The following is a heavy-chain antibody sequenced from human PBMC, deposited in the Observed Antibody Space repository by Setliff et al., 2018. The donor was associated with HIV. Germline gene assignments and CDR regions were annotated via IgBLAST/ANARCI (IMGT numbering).Heavy chain of an antibody. J-gene: IGHJ2*01. Sequence: PSETLSLTCAVSGGSISSGGYYWNWIRQHPGKGLEWIGYIYYSGTTYYNPSLKSRVTISVDKPKNQFSLKLNSVTAADTAVYYCARRYGDYKIGDWFFDLWGRGTLVTVSS. CDR1: GGSISSGGYY. CDR2: IYYSGTT. D-gene: IGHD4-17*01. V-gene: IGHV4-31*11. CDR3: ARRYGDYKIGDWFFDL.